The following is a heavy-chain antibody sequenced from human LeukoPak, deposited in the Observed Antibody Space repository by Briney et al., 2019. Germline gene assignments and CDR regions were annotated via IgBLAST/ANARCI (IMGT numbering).Heavy chain of an antibody. CDR1: GGSFSGYY. V-gene: IGHV4-34*01. CDR3: ARATYDSSGNAFDI. D-gene: IGHD3-22*01. Sequence: PPETLSLTCAVYGGSFSGYYWSWIRQPPGKGLEWIGEINHSGSTNYNPSLKSRVTISVDTSKNQFSLKLSSVTAADTAVYYCARATYDSSGNAFDIWGQGTMVTVSS. J-gene: IGHJ3*02. CDR2: INHSGST.